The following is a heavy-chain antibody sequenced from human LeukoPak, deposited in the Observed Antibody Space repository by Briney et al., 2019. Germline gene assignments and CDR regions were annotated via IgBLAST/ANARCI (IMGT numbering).Heavy chain of an antibody. Sequence: TTGGSLRLSCEASGFTFTTYSMTWVRQAPGKGLEWVSIISSGSSAIFSADALKGRFTISRDNAKNSLYLQMNSLRAEDTAVYYCARADWDTAMIDYWGQGTLVTVSS. J-gene: IGHJ4*02. CDR3: ARADWDTAMIDY. CDR1: GFTFTTYS. V-gene: IGHV3-21*01. CDR2: ISSGSSAI. D-gene: IGHD5-18*01.